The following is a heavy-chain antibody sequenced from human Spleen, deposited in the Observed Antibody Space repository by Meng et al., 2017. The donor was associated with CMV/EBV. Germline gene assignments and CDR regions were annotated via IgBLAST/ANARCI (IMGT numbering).Heavy chain of an antibody. Sequence: GGSLRLSCAASGFTFSSYGMHWVRQAPGKGLEWVAFIRYDGSNKYYADSVKGRFTISRDNSKNTLYLQMNSLRAEDTAVYYCARGVAATAPRGFDYWGQGTLVTVSS. V-gene: IGHV3-30*02. D-gene: IGHD6-13*01. CDR2: IRYDGSNK. CDR3: ARGVAATAPRGFDY. J-gene: IGHJ4*02. CDR1: GFTFSSYG.